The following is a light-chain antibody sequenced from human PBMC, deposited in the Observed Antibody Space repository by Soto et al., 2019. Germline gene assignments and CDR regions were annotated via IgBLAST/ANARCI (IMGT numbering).Light chain of an antibody. J-gene: IGLJ3*02. CDR3: GTWDDILNASGV. Sequence: QSVLTQPPSASGTPGQRVTISCSGSRSNIGNNAVSWYQQFPGTAPKLLIYNNNQRPSGVPDRFSGSKSSTSASLAISGPQSEDEADYYFGTWDDILNASGVFGGGTKLTVL. CDR1: RSNIGNNA. CDR2: NNN. V-gene: IGLV1-44*01.